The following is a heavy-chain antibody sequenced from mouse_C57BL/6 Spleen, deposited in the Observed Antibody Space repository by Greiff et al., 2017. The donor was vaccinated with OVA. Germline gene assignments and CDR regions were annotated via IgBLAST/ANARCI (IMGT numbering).Heavy chain of an antibody. CDR3: ARCYYGSSYGYFDY. CDR2: IYPGDGDT. D-gene: IGHD1-1*01. V-gene: IGHV1-80*01. CDR1: GYAFSSYW. J-gene: IGHJ2*01. Sequence: QLQQSGAELVKPGASVKISCKASGYAFSSYWMNWVKQRPGKGLEWIGQIYPGDGDTNYNGKFKGKATLTADKSSSTAYMQLSSLTSEDSAVYFCARCYYGSSYGYFDYWGQGTTLTVSS.